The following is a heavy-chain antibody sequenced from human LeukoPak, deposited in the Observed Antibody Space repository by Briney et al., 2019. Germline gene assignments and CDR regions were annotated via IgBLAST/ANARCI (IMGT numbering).Heavy chain of an antibody. CDR2: IYYSGST. CDR3: ARRYLGYCSGDNCPLNYYGMDV. D-gene: IGHD2-15*01. Sequence: PSETLSLTCTVSGGSISSYYWSWIRQPPGKGLEWIGYIYYSGSTNYNPSLKSRVTISVDTSKNQFSLKLNSVTAADTAVYYCARRYLGYCSGDNCPLNYYGMDVWGQGTTVTVSS. J-gene: IGHJ6*02. V-gene: IGHV4-59*08. CDR1: GGSISSYY.